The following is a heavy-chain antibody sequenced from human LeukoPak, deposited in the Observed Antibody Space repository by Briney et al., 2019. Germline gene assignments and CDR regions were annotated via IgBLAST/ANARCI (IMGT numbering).Heavy chain of an antibody. Sequence: GGSLRLSCAASGFTFSNHGMHWVRQAPGKGLEWVAIIWYDGKNKYYGDSAKGRFTISRDNPKDTLSLQMNSLRAEDTAVYFCARAIYGAARKGLDYWGQGTLVTVSS. CDR2: IWYDGKNK. D-gene: IGHD4-17*01. CDR3: ARAIYGAARKGLDY. CDR1: GFTFSNHG. V-gene: IGHV3-33*01. J-gene: IGHJ4*02.